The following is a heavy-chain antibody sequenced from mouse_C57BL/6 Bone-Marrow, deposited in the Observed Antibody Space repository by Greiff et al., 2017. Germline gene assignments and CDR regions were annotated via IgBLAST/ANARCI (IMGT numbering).Heavy chain of an antibody. D-gene: IGHD1-1*01. CDR1: GYTFTSYW. V-gene: IGHV1-55*01. CDR2: IYPGSGST. CDR3: ARGLLRYHYYAMDY. J-gene: IGHJ4*01. Sequence: QVQLQQPGAELVKPGASVKMSCKASGYTFTSYWITWVKQRPGQGLEWIGDIYPGSGSTNYNEKFKSKATLTVDTSSSTAYMQLSSLTSEDSAVYYCARGLLRYHYYAMDYWGQGTSVTVSS.